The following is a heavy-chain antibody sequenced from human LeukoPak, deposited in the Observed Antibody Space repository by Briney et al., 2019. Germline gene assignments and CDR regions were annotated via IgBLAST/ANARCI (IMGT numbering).Heavy chain of an antibody. CDR2: IGLSSSTI. Sequence: GGSLRLSCADSGFTFSSYSMNWVRQAPGKGLEWVSYIGLSSSTIYYADSVKGRFTFSRDNAKNSLYLQMNSLRAEDTAVYYCARDAQSIAAEIDYWGQGTLVTVSS. V-gene: IGHV3-48*04. D-gene: IGHD6-13*01. CDR3: ARDAQSIAAEIDY. J-gene: IGHJ4*02. CDR1: GFTFSSYS.